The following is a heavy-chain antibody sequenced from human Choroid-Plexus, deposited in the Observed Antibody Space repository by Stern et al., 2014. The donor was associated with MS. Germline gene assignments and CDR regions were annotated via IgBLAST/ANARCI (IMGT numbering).Heavy chain of an antibody. CDR2: VSYDGSNK. CDR3: AKDCQYLTYFFDH. Sequence: VQLVESGGGVVQPGRPLRLSCVASGFTFGSRAMHWVRQAPGKGLEWVAGVSYDGSNKYYADSVKGRFTISRDNSQNTLYMQMSSLRPEDTAVYYCAKDCQYLTYFFDHWGQGSLVTVSS. D-gene: IGHD2/OR15-2a*01. V-gene: IGHV3-30*18. J-gene: IGHJ5*02. CDR1: GFTFGSRA.